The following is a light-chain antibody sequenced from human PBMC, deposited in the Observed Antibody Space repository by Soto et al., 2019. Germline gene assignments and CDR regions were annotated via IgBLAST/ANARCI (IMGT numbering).Light chain of an antibody. CDR3: QQSYSTIT. Sequence: DIQMTQSPSSLSASVGDRVTITCRASRSISIYLNWYQQKPGKAPKLLIYAASSLQSGVPSRFSGSGSGTDFTLTISSLQPEDFATYYCQQSYSTITFGQGTRLEIK. V-gene: IGKV1-39*01. J-gene: IGKJ5*01. CDR2: AAS. CDR1: RSISIY.